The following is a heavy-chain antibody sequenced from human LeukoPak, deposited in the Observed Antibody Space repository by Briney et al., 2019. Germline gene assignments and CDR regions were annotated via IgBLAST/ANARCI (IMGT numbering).Heavy chain of an antibody. CDR1: GFTFDDYA. J-gene: IGHJ4*02. Sequence: GGSLRLSCAASGFTFDDYAMHWVRQAPGKGLEWVSGISWNSGSIGYADSVKGRFTISRDNAKNSLYLQMNSLRAEDTALYYCAKDAGAATVFLFDYWGQGTLVTVSP. CDR3: AKDAGAATVFLFDY. V-gene: IGHV3-9*01. D-gene: IGHD2-15*01. CDR2: ISWNSGSI.